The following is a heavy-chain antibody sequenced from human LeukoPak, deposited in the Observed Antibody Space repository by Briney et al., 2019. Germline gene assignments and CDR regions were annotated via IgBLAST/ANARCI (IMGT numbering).Heavy chain of an antibody. D-gene: IGHD1-14*01. CDR3: AREGNRRAFDI. J-gene: IGHJ3*02. CDR2: IDQDYSQK. Sequence: GGSLRLSCAASGVTFSNYWMSWVRQAPGKGLEWVANIDQDYSQKYYVDSVMGRFTISRDNATHSLYLQMNSLRAEDTAVYFCAREGNRRAFDIWGQGTMVTVSS. CDR1: GVTFSNYW. V-gene: IGHV3-7*01.